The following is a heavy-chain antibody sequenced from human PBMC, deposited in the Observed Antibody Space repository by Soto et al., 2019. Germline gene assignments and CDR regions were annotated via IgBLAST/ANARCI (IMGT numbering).Heavy chain of an antibody. CDR2: VNPSKDA. CDR1: GESVSDSY. D-gene: IGHD3-16*01. V-gene: IGHV4-34*01. Sequence: QAHLQQWGAGLVRPSETLSLTCAVYGESVSDSYWPWIPRSPGRGLEWLGEVNPSKDATYNPSPSCRVSISLDTSKSQLSVKLFSATAAYTAVHCFARGVMEGACQGGRRSYHWFLALWGRGTLVAVSS. J-gene: IGHJ2*01. CDR3: ARGVMEGACQGGRRSYHWFLAL.